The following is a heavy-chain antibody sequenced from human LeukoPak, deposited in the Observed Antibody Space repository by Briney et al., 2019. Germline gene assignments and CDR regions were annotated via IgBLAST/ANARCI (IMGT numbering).Heavy chain of an antibody. CDR1: GYTFTSYG. V-gene: IGHV1-18*01. Sequence: ASVKVSCKASGYTFTSYGISLVRQAPGQGLEWMGWISAFNGNTNYAQKLQGRVTMTTDTSTSTAYMELRSLRSDHTAVYYCARSEGTTIFGVVIMRWFDPWGQGTLVTVSS. CDR2: ISAFNGNT. J-gene: IGHJ5*02. CDR3: ARSEGTTIFGVVIMRWFDP. D-gene: IGHD3-3*01.